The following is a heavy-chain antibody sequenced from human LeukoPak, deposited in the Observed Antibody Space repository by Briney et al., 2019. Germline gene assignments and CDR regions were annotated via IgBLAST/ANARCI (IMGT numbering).Heavy chain of an antibody. Sequence: ASVKVSCKASGYTFTGYYMHWVRQAPGQGLEWMGRINPNSGGTNYAQKFQGRVTMTRDTSISTAYMELSRLRSDDTAVYYCAREAYCTNGVCYNNWFGPWGQGTLVTVSS. CDR1: GYTFTGYY. D-gene: IGHD2-8*01. J-gene: IGHJ5*02. CDR3: AREAYCTNGVCYNNWFGP. CDR2: INPNSGGT. V-gene: IGHV1-2*06.